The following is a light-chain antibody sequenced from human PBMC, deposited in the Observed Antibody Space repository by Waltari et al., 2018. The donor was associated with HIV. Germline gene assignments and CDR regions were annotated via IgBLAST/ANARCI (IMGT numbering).Light chain of an antibody. CDR3: CSYTAIHTLI. J-gene: IGLJ2*01. CDR2: GVY. CDR1: TSDIGIFDS. V-gene: IGLV2-14*01. Sequence: QSALTQPASVSGSPGQSITISCAGTTSDIGIFDSVSWYQQHPGSAPQLRIFGVYSRPSGVSSRFSGSKSGNTASLTISGLQAEDEANYYCCSYTAIHTLIFGGGTKLTVL.